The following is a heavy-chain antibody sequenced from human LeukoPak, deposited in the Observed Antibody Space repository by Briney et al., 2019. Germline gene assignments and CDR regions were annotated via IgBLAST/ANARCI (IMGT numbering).Heavy chain of an antibody. J-gene: IGHJ5*02. CDR3: ARDRWNIAAAGRYWFDP. V-gene: IGHV1-46*01. CDR1: GYTFTSYY. Sequence: ASVKVSCKASGYTFTSYYMHWVRQAPGQGLEWMGIINPSGGSTSYAQKFQGRVTMTRDTSTSTVYMEPSSLRSEDTAVYYCARDRWNIAAAGRYWFDPWGQGTLVTVSS. CDR2: INPSGGST. D-gene: IGHD6-13*01.